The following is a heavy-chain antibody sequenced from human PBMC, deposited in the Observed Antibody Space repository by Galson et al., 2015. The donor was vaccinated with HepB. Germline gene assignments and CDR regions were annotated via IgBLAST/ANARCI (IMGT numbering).Heavy chain of an antibody. V-gene: IGHV5-51*03. CDR1: GYSFRSYW. Sequence: QSGAEVKKPGESLKISCQTSGYSFRSYWIGWVRQMPGKGLEWMGIIYPGDSDTRYSPSFEGQVTISADTSINTAYLQWSSLKASATAIYCGARHLATATLGWCDPWGQGTLVTVSS. CDR2: IYPGDSDT. J-gene: IGHJ5*02. D-gene: IGHD3-3*02. CDR3: ARHLATATLGWCDP.